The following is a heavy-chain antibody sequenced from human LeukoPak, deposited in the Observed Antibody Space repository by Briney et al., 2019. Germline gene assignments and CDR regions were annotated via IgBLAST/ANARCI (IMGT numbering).Heavy chain of an antibody. J-gene: IGHJ6*02. V-gene: IGHV4-59*01. D-gene: IGHD3-10*01. CDR3: ARDPGITMVRGVSEGYYGMDV. CDR1: GGSISSYY. CDR2: IYYSGGT. Sequence: SETLSLTCTVSGGSISSYYWSWIRQPPGKGLEWIGYIYYSGGTNYNPSLKSRVTISVDTSKKQFSLNLSSVTAADTAVYYCARDPGITMVRGVSEGYYGMDVWGQGTTVTVSS.